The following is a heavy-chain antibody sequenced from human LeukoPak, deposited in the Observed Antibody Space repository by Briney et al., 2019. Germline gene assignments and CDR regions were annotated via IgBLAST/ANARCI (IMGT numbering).Heavy chain of an antibody. CDR1: GFTFSSYW. J-gene: IGHJ4*02. D-gene: IGHD3-9*01. V-gene: IGHV3-9*03. CDR3: AKDTHYDILTGHFFDY. Sequence: GGSLRLSCAASGFTFSSYWMSWVRQAPGKGLEWVSGISWNSGSIGYADSVKGRFTISRDNAKNSLYLQMNSLRAEDMALYYCAKDTHYDILTGHFFDYWGQGTLVTVSS. CDR2: ISWNSGSI.